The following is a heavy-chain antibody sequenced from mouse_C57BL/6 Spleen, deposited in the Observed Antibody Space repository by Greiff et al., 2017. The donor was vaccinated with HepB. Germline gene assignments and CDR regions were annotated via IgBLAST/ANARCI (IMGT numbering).Heavy chain of an antibody. V-gene: IGHV5-16*01. J-gene: IGHJ1*03. CDR1: GFTFSDYY. Sequence: EVQLQESEGGLVQPGSSMKLSCTASGFTFSDYYMAWVRQVPEKGLEWVANINYDGSSTYYLDSLKSRFIISRDNAKNILYLQMSSLKSEDTATYYCARDDGYYPYWYFDVWGTGTTVTVSS. CDR2: INYDGSST. D-gene: IGHD2-3*01. CDR3: ARDDGYYPYWYFDV.